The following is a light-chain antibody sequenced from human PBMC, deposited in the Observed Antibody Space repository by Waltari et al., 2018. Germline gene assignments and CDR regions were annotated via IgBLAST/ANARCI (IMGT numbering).Light chain of an antibody. CDR1: SGHSSYA. CDR2: INSDGSH. V-gene: IGLV4-69*01. CDR3: QIWGPGFRV. J-gene: IGLJ3*02. Sequence: QLVLTQSPSASASLGASVKLTCTLTSGHSSYATAWHQQKPQKGSRYLMKINSDGSHIKGDGNPHRFSGPRSGAERYLTIPSLQSEDEADYDCQIWGPGFRVFGGGTKVTVL.